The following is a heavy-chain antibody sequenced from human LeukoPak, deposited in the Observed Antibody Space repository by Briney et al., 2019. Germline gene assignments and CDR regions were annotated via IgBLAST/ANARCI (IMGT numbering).Heavy chain of an antibody. J-gene: IGHJ4*02. D-gene: IGHD3-22*01. Sequence: GGSLRLSCAASGFTFNSYWMSWVRQAPGKGLEWVANVKQDGSEKYYVDSVEGRFTISRDNAKNSLYLQVNNLRAEDTAVYYCAKHNFDTFDFWGQGTLVTVSS. V-gene: IGHV3-7*01. CDR1: GFTFNSYW. CDR3: AKHNFDTFDF. CDR2: VKQDGSEK.